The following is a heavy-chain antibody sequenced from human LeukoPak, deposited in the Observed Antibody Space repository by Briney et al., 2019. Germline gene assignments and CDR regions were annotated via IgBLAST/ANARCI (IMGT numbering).Heavy chain of an antibody. J-gene: IGHJ3*02. CDR1: GFTFSSYS. D-gene: IGHD2-15*01. CDR2: ISSSSSYI. V-gene: IGHV3-21*01. Sequence: GGSLRLSCAASGFTFSSYSMNWVRQAPGKGLEWVSSISSSSSYIYYADSVKGRFTISRDNAKNSLYLQMNSLRAEDTAVYYCAREGTYCSGGSCYLDAFDIWGQGTMVTVSS. CDR3: AREGTYCSGGSCYLDAFDI.